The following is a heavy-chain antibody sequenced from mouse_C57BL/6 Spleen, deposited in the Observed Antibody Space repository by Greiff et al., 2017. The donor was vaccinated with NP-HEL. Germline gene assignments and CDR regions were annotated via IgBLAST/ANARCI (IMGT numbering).Heavy chain of an antibody. Sequence: VKLQESGPELVKPGASVKISCKASGYAFSSSWMNWVKQRPGKGLEWIGRIYPGDGDTNYNGKFKGKATLTADKSSSTAYMQLSSLTSEDSAVYFCARLGDYYGSSLYWYFDVWGTGTTVTVSS. CDR1: GYAFSSSW. J-gene: IGHJ1*03. CDR2: IYPGDGDT. D-gene: IGHD1-1*01. V-gene: IGHV1-82*01. CDR3: ARLGDYYGSSLYWYFDV.